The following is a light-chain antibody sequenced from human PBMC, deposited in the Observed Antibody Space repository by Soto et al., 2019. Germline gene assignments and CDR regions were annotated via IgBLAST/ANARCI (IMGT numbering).Light chain of an antibody. J-gene: IGLJ1*01. CDR2: EVS. V-gene: IGLV2-14*01. Sequence: QSVLTQPPSVCESPGQSIAISCTGSSSDVGIYNYVSWYQQHPGKVPKLIIYEVSNRPSGVSNRFSGSKSGNTAYLPISGLQAEDEADHYCSSYTTSSTRVFGTGTKV. CDR3: SSYTTSSTRV. CDR1: SSDVGIYNY.